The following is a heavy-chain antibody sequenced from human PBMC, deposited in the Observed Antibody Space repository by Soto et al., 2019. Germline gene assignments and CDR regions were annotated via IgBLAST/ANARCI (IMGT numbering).Heavy chain of an antibody. J-gene: IGHJ4*02. D-gene: IGHD3-22*01. V-gene: IGHV4-61*01. CDR1: GGSVNTAPYH. CDR2: IYYTGGT. CDR3: ARDHHSYYDTSGYCPYFDF. Sequence: TSETLSLTCTVSGGSVNTAPYHWSWIRQSPRNGLEWIGNIYYTGGTNYNPTFESRVAISLDTSNNQFSLRLTSLTAADTAVYFCARDHHSYYDTSGYCPYFDFWGQGTLVTVSS.